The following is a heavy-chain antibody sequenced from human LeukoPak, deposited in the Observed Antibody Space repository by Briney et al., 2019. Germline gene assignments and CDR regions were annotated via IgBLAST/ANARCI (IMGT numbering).Heavy chain of an antibody. J-gene: IGHJ4*02. V-gene: IGHV3-48*04. CDR3: ARGHGSYDH. CDR2: IIGSSSTI. D-gene: IGHD3-10*01. CDR1: GFTFSSYS. Sequence: PGGSLGLSCAASGFTFSSYSVNWVRQSPGKGLEWVSYIIGSSSTIYYADSVKGRFTISRDNAKNSLYLQMNSLRAEDTAVYYCARGHGSYDHWGQGTLVTVSS.